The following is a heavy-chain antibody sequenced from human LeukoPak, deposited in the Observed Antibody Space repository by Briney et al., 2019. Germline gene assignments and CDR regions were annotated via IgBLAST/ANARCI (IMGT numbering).Heavy chain of an antibody. CDR1: GFTFSSYG. CDR3: AKDSDG. Sequence: PGRSLRLSCAASGFTFSSYGMHWVRQAPGKGLEWEAVISYDGSNKYYADSVKGRFTISRDNSKNTLYLQMNSLRAEDTAVYYCAKDSDGWGQGTLVTVSS. V-gene: IGHV3-30*18. D-gene: IGHD4-17*01. J-gene: IGHJ4*02. CDR2: ISYDGSNK.